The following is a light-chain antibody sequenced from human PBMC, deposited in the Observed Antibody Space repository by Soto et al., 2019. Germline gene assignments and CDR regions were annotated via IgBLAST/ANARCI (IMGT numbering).Light chain of an antibody. J-gene: IGKJ1*01. Sequence: IRMTQSPSTQSASVGDRVTITCRASQSIGNWLAWYQQKPGRAPKFLIYEASSLESGVPSRFSGSGSGTDFTLTISGLQPDDFPTYYCQQYKSYPLTFGQGTKVDIK. CDR3: QQYKSYPLT. CDR1: QSIGNW. V-gene: IGKV1-5*03. CDR2: EAS.